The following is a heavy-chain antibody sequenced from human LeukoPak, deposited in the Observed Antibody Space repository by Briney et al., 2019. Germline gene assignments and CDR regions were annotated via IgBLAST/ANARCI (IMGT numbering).Heavy chain of an antibody. Sequence: PGGPLRLSCAASGFTFSSYAMSWVRQAPGKGLEWVSAISGSGGSTYYADSVKGRFTISRDNSKNTLYLQMNTLRAGDTAVYSCAKNGRGYSSDYFDYWGQGTLVTVSS. D-gene: IGHD5-18*01. CDR3: AKNGRGYSSDYFDY. CDR1: GFTFSSYA. V-gene: IGHV3-23*01. J-gene: IGHJ4*02. CDR2: ISGSGGST.